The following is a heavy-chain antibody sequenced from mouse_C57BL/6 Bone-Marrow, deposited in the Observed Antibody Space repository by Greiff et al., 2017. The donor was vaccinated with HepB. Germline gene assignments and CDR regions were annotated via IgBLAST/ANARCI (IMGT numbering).Heavy chain of an antibody. CDR2: ILPGSGST. J-gene: IGHJ4*01. V-gene: IGHV1-9*01. CDR1: GYTFTGYW. Sequence: QVQLQQSGAELMKPGASVKLSCKATGYTFTGYWIEWVKQRPGHGLEWIGEILPGSGSTNYNEKFKGKATFTADTSSNAAYMQLSSLTTEDSAIYYCARLGGITTVVENYAMDYWGQGTSVTVSS. D-gene: IGHD1-1*01. CDR3: ARLGGITTVVENYAMDY.